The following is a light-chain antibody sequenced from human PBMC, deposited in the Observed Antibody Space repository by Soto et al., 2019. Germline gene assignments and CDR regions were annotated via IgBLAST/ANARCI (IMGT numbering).Light chain of an antibody. J-gene: IGKJ3*01. CDR2: GAS. CDR1: QSVSSSY. Sequence: EIVLTQSPGTLSLSPGERATLSCRASQSVSSSYLAWYQQKPGQAPRLLIYGASSRATGIPDRFSGSGSGTDFTITISRLEPEDFAVYYCQQYGSVFTFGPGTKVDIK. V-gene: IGKV3-20*01. CDR3: QQYGSVFT.